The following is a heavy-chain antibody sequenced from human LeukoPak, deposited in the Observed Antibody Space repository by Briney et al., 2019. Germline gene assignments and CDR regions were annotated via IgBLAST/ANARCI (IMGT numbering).Heavy chain of an antibody. CDR2: INPNNGVT. D-gene: IGHD4-17*01. Sequence: ASVKVSCKTSGYTFVANYLHWVRQTPGQGFEWMGRINPNNGVTNYAQKFQGRVTMTRDTSISTAYMELSRLRSDDTAAYYCARVKFKFSGEFDYWGQGTLVTVSS. CDR3: ARVKFKFSGEFDY. J-gene: IGHJ4*02. V-gene: IGHV1-2*06. CDR1: GYTFVANY.